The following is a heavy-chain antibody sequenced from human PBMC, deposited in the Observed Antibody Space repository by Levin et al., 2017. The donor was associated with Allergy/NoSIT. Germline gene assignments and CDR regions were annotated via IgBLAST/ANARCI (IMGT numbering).Heavy chain of an antibody. CDR2: IYYSGST. CDR1: GGSISSSSYY. Sequence: KSSETLSLTCTVSGGSISSSSYYWGWIRQPPGKGLEWIGSIYYSGSTYYNPSLKSRVTISVDTSKNQFSLKLSSVTAADTAVYYCARLPYQLLTYYYGMDVWGQGTTVTVSS. CDR3: ARLPYQLLTYYYGMDV. J-gene: IGHJ6*02. D-gene: IGHD2-2*01. V-gene: IGHV4-39*01.